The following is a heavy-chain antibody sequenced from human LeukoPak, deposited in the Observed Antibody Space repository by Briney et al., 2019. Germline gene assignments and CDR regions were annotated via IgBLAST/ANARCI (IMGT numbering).Heavy chain of an antibody. CDR3: ARLRFGEFSFYFEY. CDR1: GVSISSYC. D-gene: IGHD3-10*01. V-gene: IGHV4-59*01. CDR2: IYYSGST. Sequence: SETLSLTCTVSGVSISSYCWSWIRQPPGKGLEWIGYIYYSGSTNYNPSLKSRVTISVDTSKNQFSLKLSSVTAADTAVYYCARLRFGEFSFYFEYWGQGTLVTVSS. J-gene: IGHJ4*02.